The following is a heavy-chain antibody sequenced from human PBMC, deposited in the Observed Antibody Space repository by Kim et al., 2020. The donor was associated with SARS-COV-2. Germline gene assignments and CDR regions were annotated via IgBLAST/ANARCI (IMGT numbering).Heavy chain of an antibody. Sequence: GESLKISCKGSGYSFTSHWIAWVRQMPGKGLEWMGIIYPGDSETRYSPSFQAQVTISADKSISTAYLQWSSLKASDTAMYYCARKSGYYFPFDTWGQGTLVTVSS. V-gene: IGHV5-51*01. CDR1: GYSFTSHW. CDR2: IYPGDSET. CDR3: ARKSGYYFPFDT. J-gene: IGHJ5*02. D-gene: IGHD3-22*01.